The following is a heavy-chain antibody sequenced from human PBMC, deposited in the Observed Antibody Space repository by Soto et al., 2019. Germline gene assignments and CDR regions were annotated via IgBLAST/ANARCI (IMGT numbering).Heavy chain of an antibody. CDR3: ARWSYLDY. D-gene: IGHD3-3*01. Sequence: RGSLRLSCAASGFSFVSYALSWVRQAPLKWLEWVSTISGSDGKTFYADSVKGRFSISRDTSQSTLYLQMNSLRADDTAMYYCARWSYLDYWGQGTRVTVSS. CDR2: ISGSDGKT. V-gene: IGHV3-23*01. CDR1: GFSFVSYA. J-gene: IGHJ4*02.